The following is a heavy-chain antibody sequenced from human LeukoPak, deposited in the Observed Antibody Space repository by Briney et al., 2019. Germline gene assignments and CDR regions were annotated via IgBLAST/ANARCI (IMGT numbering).Heavy chain of an antibody. CDR2: ISGSGGST. CDR1: GFTFSSDA. D-gene: IGHD1-26*01. J-gene: IGHJ4*02. V-gene: IGHV3-23*01. CDR3: ANRVGGSYYD. Sequence: GGSLRLSCAASGFTFSSDAMSWVRQAPGKGLEWVSGISGSGGSTYYADSVKGRFTISRDNSKNTLYLQMNSLRAEDTAVYYCANRVGGSYYDWGRGTTVTVSS.